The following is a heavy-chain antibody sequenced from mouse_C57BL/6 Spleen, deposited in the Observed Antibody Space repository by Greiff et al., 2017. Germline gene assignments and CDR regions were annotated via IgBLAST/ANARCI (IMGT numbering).Heavy chain of an antibody. D-gene: IGHD1-1*01. V-gene: IGHV1-55*01. CDR3: ARSRITMVVGDYFDY. J-gene: IGHJ2*01. Sequence: QVQLQQPGAELVKPGASVKMSCKASGYTFTSYWITWVKQRPGQGLEWIGDIYPGSGSTNNNEKFKSKATLTVDTSSSTAYMQLSSLTSEDSAVYYCARSRITMVVGDYFDYWGQGTTLTVSS. CDR2: IYPGSGST. CDR1: GYTFTSYW.